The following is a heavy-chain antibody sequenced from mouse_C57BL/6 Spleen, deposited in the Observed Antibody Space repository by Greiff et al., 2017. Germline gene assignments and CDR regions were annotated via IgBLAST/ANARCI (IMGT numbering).Heavy chain of an antibody. Sequence: EVMLVESGGGLVQPKGSLKLSCAASGFSFNTYAMNWVRQAPGKGLEWVARIRSKSNNYATYYADSVKDRFTISRDDSESMLYMQMNNLKTEDTAMYYCVRQDYDGGFAYWGQGTLVTVSA. CDR2: IRSKSNNYAT. D-gene: IGHD2-4*01. J-gene: IGHJ3*01. CDR1: GFSFNTYA. V-gene: IGHV10-1*01. CDR3: VRQDYDGGFAY.